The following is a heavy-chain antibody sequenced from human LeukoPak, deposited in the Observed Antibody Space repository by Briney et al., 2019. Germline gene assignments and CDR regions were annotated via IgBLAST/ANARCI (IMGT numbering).Heavy chain of an antibody. CDR2: ISSSGSTL. CDR1: GFTYSDYY. V-gene: IGHV3-11*01. D-gene: IGHD5-18*01. Sequence: PGGSLRLSCAGSGFTYSDYYMSWIRQAPGKELEWVSYISSSGSTLYYADSVKGRFTISRDNAKNSLYLQMNSLRAEDTAVYYCARDLSAMVFSFDYWGQGTLVTVSS. J-gene: IGHJ4*02. CDR3: ARDLSAMVFSFDY.